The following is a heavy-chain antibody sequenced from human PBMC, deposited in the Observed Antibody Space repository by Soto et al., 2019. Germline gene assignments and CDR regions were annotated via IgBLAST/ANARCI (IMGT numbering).Heavy chain of an antibody. CDR1: GGSISSYY. J-gene: IGHJ4*02. Sequence: SETLSLTCTVSGGSISSYYWSWIRQPPGKGLEWIGYIYYSGSTNYNPSLKSRVTISVDTSKNQFSLKMSAVTAADTAVYYCAREDGMATINYWGQGTLVTVSS. V-gene: IGHV4-59*01. CDR2: IYYSGST. CDR3: AREDGMATINY. D-gene: IGHD5-12*01.